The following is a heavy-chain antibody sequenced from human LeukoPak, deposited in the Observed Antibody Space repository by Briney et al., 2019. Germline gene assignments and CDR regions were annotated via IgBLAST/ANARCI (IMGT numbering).Heavy chain of an antibody. J-gene: IGHJ5*02. CDR2: ISGSGGST. CDR1: GFTFSSYA. V-gene: IGHV3-23*01. D-gene: IGHD3-10*01. CDR3: AKYHGSGTSEGFDP. Sequence: GGSLRLSCAASGFTFSSYAMSWVRQAPGKGLEWVSAISGSGGSTYYADSVKGRFTISRDNSKNTPYLQMDSLRAEDTAVYYCAKYHGSGTSEGFDPWGQGTLVTVSS.